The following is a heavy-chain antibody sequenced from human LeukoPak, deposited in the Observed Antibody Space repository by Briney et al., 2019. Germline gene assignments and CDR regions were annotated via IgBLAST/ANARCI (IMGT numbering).Heavy chain of an antibody. Sequence: GGSLRLSCAASGFTFSDYYMSWIRQAPGKGLEWVSYISSSGSTIYYADSVKGRFTISRDNSKNTLYLQMNSLRAEDTAVYYCAKDPRYSSSSKYYYYYYMDVWGKGTTVTVSS. CDR2: ISSSGSTI. CDR3: AKDPRYSSSSKYYYYYYMDV. CDR1: GFTFSDYY. D-gene: IGHD6-6*01. V-gene: IGHV3-11*04. J-gene: IGHJ6*03.